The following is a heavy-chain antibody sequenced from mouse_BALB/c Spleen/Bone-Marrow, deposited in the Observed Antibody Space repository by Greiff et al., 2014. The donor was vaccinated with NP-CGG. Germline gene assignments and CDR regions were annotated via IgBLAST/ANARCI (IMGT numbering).Heavy chain of an antibody. V-gene: IGHV14-3*02. CDR1: GFNIKDTY. CDR3: ARWEYYAMDY. D-gene: IGHD4-1*01. Sequence: VQLQPSGAELVKPGASVKSSCTASGFNIKDTYMHWVKQRPEQGLEWIGRIDPANGNTKYDPKFQGKATITADTSSNTAYLQLSSLTSEDTAVYYCARWEYYAMDYWGQGTSVTVSS. J-gene: IGHJ4*01. CDR2: IDPANGNT.